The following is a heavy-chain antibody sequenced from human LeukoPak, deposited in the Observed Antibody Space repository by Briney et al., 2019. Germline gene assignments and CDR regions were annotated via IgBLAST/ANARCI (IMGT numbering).Heavy chain of an antibody. Sequence: GGSLRLSCAASGFTFSNYWMTWVRQAPGIGLEWVANIKQDGSEKYYVDSVRGRFTISRDNAKRSLYLQINSLRAEDTAVYYCVKDIQLSTWGLGTMVTVSS. V-gene: IGHV3-7*04. J-gene: IGHJ3*01. CDR2: IKQDGSEK. D-gene: IGHD5-24*01. CDR3: VKDIQLST. CDR1: GFTFSNYW.